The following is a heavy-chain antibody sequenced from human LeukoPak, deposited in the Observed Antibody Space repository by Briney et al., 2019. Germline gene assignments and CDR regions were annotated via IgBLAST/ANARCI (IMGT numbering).Heavy chain of an antibody. V-gene: IGHV3-7*01. Sequence: PGGSLRLSCEASGFTFSSYWMTWVRQAPGKGLEWVANIKPDGSAKNYVDSVEGRFTISRDNAKNSLYIQMNSLRAEDTGIYYCARDQSVPGTRGTAHISGQGTVVTVSS. D-gene: IGHD6-13*01. CDR3: ARDQSVPGTRGTAHI. J-gene: IGHJ3*02. CDR2: IKPDGSAK. CDR1: GFTFSSYW.